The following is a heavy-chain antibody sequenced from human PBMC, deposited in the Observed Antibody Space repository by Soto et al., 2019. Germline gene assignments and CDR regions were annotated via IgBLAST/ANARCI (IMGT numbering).Heavy chain of an antibody. Sequence: SETLSLTCTVSGGSISSYYWSWIRQLPGKGLEWIGYIYYSGSTNYNPSLKSRVTISVDTSKNQFSLKLSSVTAADTAVYYCARAQGVYGMDVWGQGTTVTVSS. CDR3: ARAQGVYGMDV. J-gene: IGHJ6*02. V-gene: IGHV4-59*01. D-gene: IGHD3-16*01. CDR2: IYYSGST. CDR1: GGSISSYY.